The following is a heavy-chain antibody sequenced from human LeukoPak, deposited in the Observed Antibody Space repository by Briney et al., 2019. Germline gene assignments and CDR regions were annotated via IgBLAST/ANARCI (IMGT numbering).Heavy chain of an antibody. V-gene: IGHV1-69*13. CDR3: ARATDVLRYFDWFYFDY. D-gene: IGHD3-9*01. J-gene: IGHJ4*02. Sequence: SVKVSCKASGGTFSSYAISWVRQAPGQGLEWMGGIIPIFGTANYAQKFQGRVTITADESTSTAYMELSRLRSDDTAVYYCARATDVLRYFDWFYFDYWGQGTLVTVSS. CDR2: IIPIFGTA. CDR1: GGTFSSYA.